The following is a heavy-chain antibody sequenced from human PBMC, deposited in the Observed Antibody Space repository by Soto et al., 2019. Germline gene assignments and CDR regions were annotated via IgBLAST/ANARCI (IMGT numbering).Heavy chain of an antibody. D-gene: IGHD6-13*01. CDR3: ARVCIAAAALNWFDL. CDR2: IYYSGST. CDR1: GGSISSGDYY. V-gene: IGHV4-30-4*01. Sequence: SETLSLTCTVSGGSISSGDYYWSWIRQPPGKGLEWIGYIYYSGSTYCNPSLKSRVTISVDTSKNQFSLKLSSVTAADTAVYYCARVCIAAAALNWFDLWGQGTLVTAPQ. J-gene: IGHJ5*02.